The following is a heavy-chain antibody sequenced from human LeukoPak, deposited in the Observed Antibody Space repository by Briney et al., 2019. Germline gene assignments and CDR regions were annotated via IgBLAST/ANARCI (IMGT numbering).Heavy chain of an antibody. J-gene: IGHJ4*02. CDR1: GYTFTGYY. CDR2: INPNSGGT. Sequence: ASVKVSCKASGYTFTGYYMHWVRQAPGQGLEWMGWINPNSGGTNYAQKFQGRVTMTTDTSTSTAYMELRSLRSDDTAVYYCARMGYCSSTSCYDVDYWGQGTLVIVSS. CDR3: ARMGYCSSTSCYDVDY. D-gene: IGHD2-2*01. V-gene: IGHV1-2*02.